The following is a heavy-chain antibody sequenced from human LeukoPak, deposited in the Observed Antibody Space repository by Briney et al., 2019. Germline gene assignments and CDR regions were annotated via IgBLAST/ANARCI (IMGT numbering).Heavy chain of an antibody. CDR1: GFTFDDYA. CDR3: AKDIGGMATTYFDY. CDR2: ISWNSGNR. J-gene: IGHJ4*02. V-gene: IGHV3-9*01. Sequence: GRSLRLSCAASGFTFDDYAMHWVRQAPGKGLEWVSGISWNSGNRGYADSVKGRFTISRDNAKNSLYLQMNSLRAEDTALYYCAKDIGGMATTYFDYWGQGTLVTVSS. D-gene: IGHD5-24*01.